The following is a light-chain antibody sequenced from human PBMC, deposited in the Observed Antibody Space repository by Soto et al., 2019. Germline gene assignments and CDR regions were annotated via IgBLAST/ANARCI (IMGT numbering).Light chain of an antibody. CDR1: SSDVGGYNY. CDR2: EVS. Sequence: QSALTQPPSASGSPGQSVTVSCPGTSSDVGGYNYVSWYQQHPGKAPKLMIYEVSKRHSGVPDRFSGSKSGNTASLTVSGLQAEDEADYYCSSYAGSNLWVFGGGTKLTVL. J-gene: IGLJ3*02. V-gene: IGLV2-8*01. CDR3: SSYAGSNLWV.